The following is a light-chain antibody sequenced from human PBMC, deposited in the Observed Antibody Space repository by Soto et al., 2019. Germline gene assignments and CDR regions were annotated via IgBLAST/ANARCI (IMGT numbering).Light chain of an antibody. CDR3: QQRSNWIT. J-gene: IGKJ5*01. Sequence: EIVLTQSPATLSLSPGERATLSCRASQSVGSSLAWYQQKLGQAPRLLIYGASYRATGIPARFSGSGSVTDFTLTISSLEPEDFAVYYCQQRSNWITFGQGTRLEIK. V-gene: IGKV3-11*01. CDR1: QSVGSS. CDR2: GAS.